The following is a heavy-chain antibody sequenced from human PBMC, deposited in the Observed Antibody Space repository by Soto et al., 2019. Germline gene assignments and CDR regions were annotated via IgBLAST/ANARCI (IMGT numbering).Heavy chain of an antibody. CDR2: IIPIFGTA. CDR3: AREAVASVWRNYYYYGMDV. V-gene: IGHV1-69*01. CDR1: GGTFSSYA. Sequence: QVQLVQSGAEVKKPGSSVKVSCKASGGTFSSYAISWVRQAPGQGLEWMGGIIPIFGTANYAQKVQGRVTITADESTSTAYMELSSLRSEDTAVYYCAREAVASVWRNYYYYGMDVWGQGTTVTVSS. J-gene: IGHJ6*02. D-gene: IGHD3-16*01.